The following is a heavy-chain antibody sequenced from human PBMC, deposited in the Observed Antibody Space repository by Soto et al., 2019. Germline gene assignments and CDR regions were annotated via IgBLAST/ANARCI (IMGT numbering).Heavy chain of an antibody. CDR1: GCTSTSFC. D-gene: IGHD4-17*01. CDR2: ISDYNGNK. Sequence: AAVKVSCKASGCTSTSFCISVVRQAPGQVHEWMGWISDYNGNKNYAQKLQGRVTMTTDTSTSTAYMELRSLRSDDTAVYYCAWPPTVVTQPAFDAFDIWRQGTMVTISS. V-gene: IGHV1-18*01. J-gene: IGHJ3*02. CDR3: AWPPTVVTQPAFDAFDI.